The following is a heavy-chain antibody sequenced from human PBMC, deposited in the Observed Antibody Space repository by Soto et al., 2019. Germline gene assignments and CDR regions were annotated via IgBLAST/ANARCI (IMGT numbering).Heavy chain of an antibody. CDR1: GFTFSSYG. CDR2: IWYDGSNK. J-gene: IGHJ6*02. V-gene: IGHV3-33*01. Sequence: QVQLVESGGGVVQPGRSLRLSCAASGFTFSSYGMHWVRQAPGKGLEWVAVIWYDGSNKYYADSVKGRLTISRDNSKNTLYLQMNSMRAEDTAVYYCARDRPYYYSDLYYYGMDVWGQGTTVTVSS. D-gene: IGHD3-22*01. CDR3: ARDRPYYYSDLYYYGMDV.